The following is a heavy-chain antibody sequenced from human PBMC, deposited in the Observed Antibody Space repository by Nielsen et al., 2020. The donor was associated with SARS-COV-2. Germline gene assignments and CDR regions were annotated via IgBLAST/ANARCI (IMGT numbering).Heavy chain of an antibody. J-gene: IGHJ6*02. Sequence: SETLSLTCTISGASISSSSYYWSWIRQSPGKGLEWIGTIYYTGNSYYNPYLKSRVSMSVDTSENQFSLKLSSVTAADTAVYYCARDSSHLDDFWSGYYLGYYYYGMDVWGQGTTVTVSS. D-gene: IGHD3-3*01. CDR1: GASISSSSYY. CDR3: ARDSSHLDDFWSGYYLGYYYYGMDV. CDR2: IYYTGNS. V-gene: IGHV4-39*02.